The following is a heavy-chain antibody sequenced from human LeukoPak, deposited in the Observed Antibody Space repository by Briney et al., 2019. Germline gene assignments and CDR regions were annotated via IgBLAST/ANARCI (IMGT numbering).Heavy chain of an antibody. J-gene: IGHJ4*02. D-gene: IGHD3-3*01. CDR2: IRSKGSGGTI. CDR3: VKGRTRADS. Sequence: GGSLRLSCTASGFTFNESAMSWFRQAPGKGREWVGFIRSKGSGGTIEYAASVKGRFTLSRDDSKSIVSLQMNSLQSEDTAVYYCVKGRTRADSWGQGTLVTVSS. CDR1: GFTFNESA. V-gene: IGHV3-49*03.